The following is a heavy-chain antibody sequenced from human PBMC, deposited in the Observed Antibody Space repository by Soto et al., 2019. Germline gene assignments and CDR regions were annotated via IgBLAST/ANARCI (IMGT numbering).Heavy chain of an antibody. Sequence: SQTLSLTCAISGDSVSGNSAAWNWIRQSPSRGLEWLGRTYYRSKWYNDYAVSVKSRITVTPDTSKNQFSLKLNSVTSADTAVYYCARGGPVSVSPAWQLLGYFDYWGQGTLVTVSS. CDR1: GDSVSGNSAA. J-gene: IGHJ4*02. CDR2: TYYRSKWYN. CDR3: ARGGPVSVSPAWQLLGYFDY. V-gene: IGHV6-1*01. D-gene: IGHD2-15*01.